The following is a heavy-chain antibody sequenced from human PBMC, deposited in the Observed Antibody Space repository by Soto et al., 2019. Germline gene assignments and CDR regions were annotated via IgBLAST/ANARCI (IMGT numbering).Heavy chain of an antibody. D-gene: IGHD1-1*01. CDR3: ARRYGYIFDY. Sequence: SETLSLTCTVSGDSITSSSHYWGWIRQPPGKGLECIANIYYDGNTYYNPSLKSRVAISLDTSKNQFSLRLNSVTAADTAVYYCARRYGYIFDYRGQGTLVTVSS. CDR2: IYYDGNT. J-gene: IGHJ4*02. V-gene: IGHV4-39*01. CDR1: GDSITSSSHY.